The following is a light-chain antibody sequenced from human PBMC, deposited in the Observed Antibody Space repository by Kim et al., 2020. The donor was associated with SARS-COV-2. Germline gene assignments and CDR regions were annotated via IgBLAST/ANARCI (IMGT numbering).Light chain of an antibody. Sequence: SYELTQPLSVSVSPGQTATITCSGDKLVDKYACWYQHKPGQSPVLIIYQDNKRPAGIPERFSGSNSWDTASLTISGTQAMDEADYYCQAWDSSTAIFGTGTKVRVL. V-gene: IGLV3-1*01. CDR2: QDN. CDR3: QAWDSSTAI. CDR1: KLVDKY. J-gene: IGLJ1*01.